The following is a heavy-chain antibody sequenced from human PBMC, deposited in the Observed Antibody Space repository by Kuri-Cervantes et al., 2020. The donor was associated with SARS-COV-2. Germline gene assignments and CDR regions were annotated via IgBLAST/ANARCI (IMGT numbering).Heavy chain of an antibody. CDR2: IYYSGST. CDR1: GGSISSYY. V-gene: IGHV4-59*12. Sequence: GSLRLSCTVSGGSISSYYWSWIRQPPGKGLEWIGYIYYSGSTNYNPSLKSRVTISVDTSKNQFSLKLSSVTAADTAVYYCARTYYYDSSGYWSNWFDPWGQGTLVTVSS. D-gene: IGHD3-22*01. CDR3: ARTYYYDSSGYWSNWFDP. J-gene: IGHJ5*02.